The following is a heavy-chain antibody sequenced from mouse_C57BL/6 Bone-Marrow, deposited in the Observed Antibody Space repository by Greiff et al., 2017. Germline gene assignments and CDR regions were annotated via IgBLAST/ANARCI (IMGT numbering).Heavy chain of an antibody. J-gene: IGHJ1*03. CDR3: AREELLRYTFDV. V-gene: IGHV1-39*01. Sequence: EVKLMESGPELVKPGASVKISCKASGYSFTDYNMNWVKQSNGKSLEWIGVINPNYGTTSYNQKFKGKATLTVDQSSSTAYMQLNSLTSEDSAVYYCAREELLRYTFDVWGTGTTVTVSS. CDR2: INPNYGTT. CDR1: GYSFTDYN. D-gene: IGHD1-1*01.